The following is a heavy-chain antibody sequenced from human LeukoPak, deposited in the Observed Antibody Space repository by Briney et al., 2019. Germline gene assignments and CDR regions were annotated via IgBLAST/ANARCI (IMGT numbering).Heavy chain of an antibody. J-gene: IGHJ4*02. V-gene: IGHV1-18*01. Sequence: ASVKVSCQASGYTFTSYGISWVRQAPGQGLEWMGWISAYNGNTNYAQKLQGRVTMTTDTSTSTAYTELRSLRSDDTVVYYCARVMAMIVPDDYWGQGTLVTVSS. D-gene: IGHD3-22*01. CDR1: GYTFTSYG. CDR2: ISAYNGNT. CDR3: ARVMAMIVPDDY.